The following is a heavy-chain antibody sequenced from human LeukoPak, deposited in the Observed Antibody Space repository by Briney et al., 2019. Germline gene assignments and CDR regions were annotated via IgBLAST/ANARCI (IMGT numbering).Heavy chain of an antibody. D-gene: IGHD1-14*01. Sequence: GGSLRLSCAASGFTFSSYWMSWVRQAPGKGLEWVSAISGGGGSTYYADSVKGRFTISRDNSKNTLYLQMNSLRAEDTAVYYCAKFHHPSFFDYWGQGTLVTVSS. CDR2: ISGGGGST. CDR3: AKFHHPSFFDY. CDR1: GFTFSSYW. V-gene: IGHV3-23*01. J-gene: IGHJ4*02.